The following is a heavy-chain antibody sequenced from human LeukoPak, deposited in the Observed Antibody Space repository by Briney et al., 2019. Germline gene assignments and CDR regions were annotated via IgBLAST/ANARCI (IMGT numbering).Heavy chain of an antibody. Sequence: SVKVSCKASGGTFSSYAISWVRQAPGQGLEWMGGIIPIFGTANYAQKFQGRVTITADESTSTAYMELSSLRSEDTAVYYCASPDYYGSGSPYYMDVWGKGTTVTVSS. J-gene: IGHJ6*03. V-gene: IGHV1-69*13. CDR3: ASPDYYGSGSPYYMDV. CDR2: IIPIFGTA. CDR1: GGTFSSYA. D-gene: IGHD3-10*01.